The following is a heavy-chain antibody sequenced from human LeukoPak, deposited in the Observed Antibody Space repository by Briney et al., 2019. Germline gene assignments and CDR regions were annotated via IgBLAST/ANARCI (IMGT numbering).Heavy chain of an antibody. V-gene: IGHV3-30*02. CDR2: VPYDGSNK. Sequence: TGGSLRLSCAASGFTFSSYGMQWVRQAPGKGLEWVAFVPYDGSNKYYGESVKGRFTISRDNSKNTLYLQMNSLRAEDTAVYYCAKGISSWYDYFDYWGQGTLVTVSS. CDR1: GFTFSSYG. D-gene: IGHD6-13*01. J-gene: IGHJ4*02. CDR3: AKGISSWYDYFDY.